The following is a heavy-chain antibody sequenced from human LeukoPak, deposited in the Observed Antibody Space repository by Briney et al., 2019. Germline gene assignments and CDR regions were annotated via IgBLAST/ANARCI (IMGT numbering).Heavy chain of an antibody. CDR3: AREIAAAGTAFDY. J-gene: IGHJ4*02. CDR1: GFTVSSSY. CDR2: IYSGGST. V-gene: IGHV3-53*01. Sequence: GGSLRLSCAASGFTVSSSYMNLVRQAPGKGLEWVSVIYSGGSTYYAESVKGRFTISRDNSKNTLYLQMNNLRAEDTAVYYCAREIAAAGTAFDYWGQGTLVTVSS. D-gene: IGHD6-13*01.